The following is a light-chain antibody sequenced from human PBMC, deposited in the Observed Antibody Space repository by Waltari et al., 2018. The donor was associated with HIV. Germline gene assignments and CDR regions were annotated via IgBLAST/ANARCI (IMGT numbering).Light chain of an antibody. J-gene: IGLJ3*02. CDR2: GNS. Sequence: QSVLTQPPSVSGAPGQRVTISCTGSSSHIRAGYDVHWYQQLPGTAPKLPIYGNSNRPSGVPDRFSGSKSGTSASLAITGLQAEDEADYYCQSYDSSLSGSVFGGGTKLTVL. V-gene: IGLV1-40*01. CDR1: SSHIRAGYD. CDR3: QSYDSSLSGSV.